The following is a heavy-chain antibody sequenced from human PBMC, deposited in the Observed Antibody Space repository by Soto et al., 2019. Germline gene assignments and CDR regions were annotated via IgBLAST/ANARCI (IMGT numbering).Heavy chain of an antibody. CDR3: ARDSQYSTDWQRFDS. V-gene: IGHV1-18*01. CDR1: GYTFTNNA. D-gene: IGHD6-6*01. Sequence: QVQLVQSGVEVKKPGASVKVSCKASGYTFTNNAISWVRQAPGRGLEWMGWVNTYTGNPNYAQIFQGRVTVTTDTSTGTAYMELRSLKSDDSAVYYCARDSQYSTDWQRFDSWGQGTLVTVSS. CDR2: VNTYTGNP. J-gene: IGHJ4*02.